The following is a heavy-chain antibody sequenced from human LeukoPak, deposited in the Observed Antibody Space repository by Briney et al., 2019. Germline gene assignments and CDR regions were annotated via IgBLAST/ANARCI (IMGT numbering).Heavy chain of an antibody. CDR1: GFTVSSSY. V-gene: IGHV3-53*01. D-gene: IGHD1-26*01. CDR3: ARSHRGSNSLSFDI. CDR2: LYSGGST. J-gene: IGHJ3*02. Sequence: PGGSLRLSCAASGFTVSSSYMSWVRQAPGKGLEWVSVLYSGGSTYYADSVKGRFTISRDNSKNTLYLQMNSLRAEETAVCYCARSHRGSNSLSFDIWGQGTKVTVSS.